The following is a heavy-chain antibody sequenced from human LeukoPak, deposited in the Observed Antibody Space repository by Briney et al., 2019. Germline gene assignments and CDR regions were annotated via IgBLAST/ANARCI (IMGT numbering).Heavy chain of an antibody. CDR3: ARDWEYSGYDFDY. CDR1: GFTFSSYW. D-gene: IGHD5-12*01. Sequence: GGSLRLSCAASGFTFSSYWMNWVRQAPGKGLEWVSSISSSSSYIYYADSVKGRFTISRDNAKNSLYLQMNSLRAEDTAVYYCARDWEYSGYDFDYWGQGTLVTVSS. CDR2: ISSSSSYI. V-gene: IGHV3-21*01. J-gene: IGHJ4*02.